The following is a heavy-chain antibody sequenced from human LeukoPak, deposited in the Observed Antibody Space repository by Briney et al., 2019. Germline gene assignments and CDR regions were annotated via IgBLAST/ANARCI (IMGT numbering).Heavy chain of an antibody. Sequence: GGSLRLSCAASGFTFSSYWMSWVRQAPGKGLEWVSSISSSSSYIYYADSVKGRFTISRDNAKNSLYLQMNSLRAEDTAVYYCARERASNYYDSSGYFGYWGQGTLVTVSS. V-gene: IGHV3-21*01. CDR2: ISSSSSYI. D-gene: IGHD3-22*01. CDR1: GFTFSSYW. CDR3: ARERASNYYDSSGYFGY. J-gene: IGHJ4*02.